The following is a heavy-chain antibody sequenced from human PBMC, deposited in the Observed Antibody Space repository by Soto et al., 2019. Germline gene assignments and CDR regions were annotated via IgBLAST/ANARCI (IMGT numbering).Heavy chain of an antibody. CDR1: EFTFSSYW. Sequence: EVPLVESGGCLVQAGGSLRLSCEASEFTFSSYWMSWVRQAPGKGLEWVANIKQDGSEKYYVDSVKGRFTISRDNANNSLFLQMNSLRAEDTAVYYCARDRPEAGRSVFDYLGQGTLGTVSS. CDR2: IKQDGSEK. J-gene: IGHJ4*02. V-gene: IGHV3-7*01. CDR3: ARDRPEAGRSVFDY. D-gene: IGHD6-19*01.